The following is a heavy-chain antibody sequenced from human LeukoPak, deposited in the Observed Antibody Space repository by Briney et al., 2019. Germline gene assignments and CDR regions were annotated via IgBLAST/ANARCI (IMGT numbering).Heavy chain of an antibody. CDR1: GFTFSSYE. J-gene: IGHJ6*04. D-gene: IGHD3-22*01. V-gene: IGHV3-21*01. CDR3: AELGITMIEGV. CDR2: ISTSSSYI. Sequence: GGSLRLSCAASGFTFSSYEMNWVRQAPGKGLEWVSSISTSSSYIYYADSVKGRFTISRDNAKNSLYLQMNSLRAEDTAVYYCAELGITMIEGVWGKGTTVTISS.